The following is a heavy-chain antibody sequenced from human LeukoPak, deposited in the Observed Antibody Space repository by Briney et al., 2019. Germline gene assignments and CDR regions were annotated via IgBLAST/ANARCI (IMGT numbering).Heavy chain of an antibody. J-gene: IGHJ4*02. CDR2: INSDGSST. D-gene: IGHD5/OR15-5a*01. V-gene: IGHV3-74*01. CDR1: GFTFSSYW. CDR3: AGNSVYGYFEY. Sequence: GSLRLSCAASGFTFSSYWMHWVRQAPGKGLVWVSRINSDGSSTSYADSVKGRFTISRDNAKSSLYLQMISLRDEDTAVYYCAGNSVYGYFEYWGQGTLVTASS.